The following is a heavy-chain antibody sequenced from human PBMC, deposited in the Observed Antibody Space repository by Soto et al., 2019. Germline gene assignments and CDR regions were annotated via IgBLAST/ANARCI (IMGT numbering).Heavy chain of an antibody. CDR2: ISGSGGST. J-gene: IGHJ4*02. CDR1: GFTFSSYA. V-gene: IGHV3-23*01. D-gene: IGHD3-22*01. Sequence: PVGSVRLSCAAPGFTFSSYAMSWVRQAPGKGLEWVSAISGSGGSTYYADSVKGRFTISRDNSKNTLYLQMNSLRAEDTAVYYCAKDLERDYYDSGKGVPFDYWGQGALVTVSS. CDR3: AKDLERDYYDSGKGVPFDY.